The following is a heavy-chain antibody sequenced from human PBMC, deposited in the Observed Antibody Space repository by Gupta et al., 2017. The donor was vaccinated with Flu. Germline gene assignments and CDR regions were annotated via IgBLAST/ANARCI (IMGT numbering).Heavy chain of an antibody. V-gene: IGHV4-59*01. Sequence: QVQLQESGPGLVKPSETLSLTCTVSGGSISPYYWSWIRQPPGKALEWIGYIYYSGGTKYNPSLKSRVTISVDTSKNQCSLRLSSVAAADTAVDYCARGINTAGLDYWGQGLLVTVSS. J-gene: IGHJ4*02. CDR2: IYYSGGT. CDR1: GGSISPYY. D-gene: IGHD6-13*01. CDR3: ARGINTAGLDY.